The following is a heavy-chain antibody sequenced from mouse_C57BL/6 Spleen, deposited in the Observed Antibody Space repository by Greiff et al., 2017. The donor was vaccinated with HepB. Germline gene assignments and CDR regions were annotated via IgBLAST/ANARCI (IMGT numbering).Heavy chain of an antibody. J-gene: IGHJ2*01. CDR3: ARFTTVVKDYFDY. V-gene: IGHV1-80*01. Sequence: QVQLQHSGAELVKPGASVKISCKASGYAFSSYWMNWVKQRPGKGLEWIGQIYPGDGDTNYNGKFKGKATLTADKSSSTAYMQLSSLTSEDSAVYFCARFTTVVKDYFDYWGQGTTLTVSS. D-gene: IGHD1-1*01. CDR1: GYAFSSYW. CDR2: IYPGDGDT.